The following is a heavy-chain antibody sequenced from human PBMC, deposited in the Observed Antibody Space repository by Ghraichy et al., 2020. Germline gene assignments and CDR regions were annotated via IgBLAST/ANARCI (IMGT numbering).Heavy chain of an antibody. Sequence: ASVKVSCKASGYTFTSYGISWVRQAPGQGLEWMGWISAYNGDTNYAQKLQGRVTMTTDTSTSTAYMELRSLRSDDTAVYYCARDLAADSIDYSSSPFDYWGQGTLVTVSS. CDR3: ARDLAADSIDYSSSPFDY. CDR1: GYTFTSYG. J-gene: IGHJ4*02. D-gene: IGHD6-13*01. V-gene: IGHV1-18*01. CDR2: ISAYNGDT.